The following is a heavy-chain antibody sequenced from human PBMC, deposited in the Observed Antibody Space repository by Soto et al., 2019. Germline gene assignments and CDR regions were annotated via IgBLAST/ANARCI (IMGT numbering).Heavy chain of an antibody. J-gene: IGHJ4*02. V-gene: IGHV3-64*02. CDR2: ISSNGGST. Sequence: GGSLRLSCAASGFTFSSYAMHWVRQAPGKGLEYVSAISSNGGSTYYADSVKGRFTISRDNSKNTLYLQMGSLRAEDMAVYYCARGKGVSYCGGDCYVLRNFQGFDYWGQGTLVTVSS. D-gene: IGHD2-21*02. CDR1: GFTFSSYA. CDR3: ARGKGVSYCGGDCYVLRNFQGFDY.